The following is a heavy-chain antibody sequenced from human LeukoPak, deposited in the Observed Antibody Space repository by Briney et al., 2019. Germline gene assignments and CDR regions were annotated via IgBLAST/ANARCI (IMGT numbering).Heavy chain of an antibody. D-gene: IGHD6-13*01. CDR3: ARLSGIAAAVGY. CDR2: INPNSGGT. V-gene: IGHV1-2*02. Sequence: ASVKVSCKASGYTFTGYYMHWVRQAPGQGLEWMGWINPNSGGTNYAQKFQGRVTMNRDTYISTAYMELSRLRSDDTAVYYCARLSGIAAAVGYWGQGTLVTVSS. CDR1: GYTFTGYY. J-gene: IGHJ4*02.